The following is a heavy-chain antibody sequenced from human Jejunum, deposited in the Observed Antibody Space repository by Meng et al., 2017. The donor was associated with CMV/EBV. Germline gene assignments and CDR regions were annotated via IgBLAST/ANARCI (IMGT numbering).Heavy chain of an antibody. Sequence: QGILPGVGRGLVKPSETPSLTCTASGGSISGYYWNWIRQPAGKGLEWIGRVYMSGSTNYNPSLRSRVAMSVDTSKTQFSLRLTSVTAADTAVYYCARDRMAAPGTFEYWGQGTLVTVSS. CDR2: VYMSGST. CDR3: ARDRMAAPGTFEY. D-gene: IGHD6-13*01. CDR1: GGSISGYY. V-gene: IGHV4-4*07. J-gene: IGHJ4*02.